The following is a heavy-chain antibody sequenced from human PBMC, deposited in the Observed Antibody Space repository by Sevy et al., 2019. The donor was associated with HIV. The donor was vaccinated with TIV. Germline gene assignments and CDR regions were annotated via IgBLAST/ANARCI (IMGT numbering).Heavy chain of an antibody. V-gene: IGHV3-74*01. CDR1: GFTFSSDW. Sequence: GGSLRLSCAASGFTFSSDWMHWVRQAPGKGLVWVSRLNGDGSSASYADFAKGRFTISRDNGKNTVYLQISSLTADDTAVYYCTRERSGTYGWFDPWGQGTLVTVSS. CDR2: LNGDGSSA. CDR3: TRERSGTYGWFDP. D-gene: IGHD6-19*01. J-gene: IGHJ5*02.